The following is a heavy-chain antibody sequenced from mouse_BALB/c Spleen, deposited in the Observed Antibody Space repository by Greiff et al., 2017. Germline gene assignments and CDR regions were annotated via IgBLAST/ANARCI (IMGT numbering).Heavy chain of an antibody. Sequence: QVHVKQPGAELVKPGASVKLSCKASGYTFTSYYMYWVKQRPGQGLEWIGGINPSNGGTNFNEKFKSKATLTVDKSSSTAYMQLSSLTSEDSAVYYCTRRNWPYWYFDVWGAGTTVTVSS. J-gene: IGHJ1*01. CDR2: INPSNGGT. CDR1: GYTFTSYY. V-gene: IGHV1S81*02. D-gene: IGHD4-1*01. CDR3: TRRNWPYWYFDV.